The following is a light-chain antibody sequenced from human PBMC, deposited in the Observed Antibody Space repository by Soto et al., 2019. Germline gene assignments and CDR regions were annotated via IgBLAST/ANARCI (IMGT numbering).Light chain of an antibody. CDR1: SSDVGAYSY. CDR3: SSYRRSSTLYV. J-gene: IGLJ1*01. Sequence: QSALTQPASVSGSPGQSITISCTGTSSDVGAYSYVSWYQQHPGKAPKLMIYDVSNRPSGVSNRFSGSKSGNTASLTISGLQAEDEADYYCSSYRRSSTLYVFGTGTKVTVL. CDR2: DVS. V-gene: IGLV2-14*01.